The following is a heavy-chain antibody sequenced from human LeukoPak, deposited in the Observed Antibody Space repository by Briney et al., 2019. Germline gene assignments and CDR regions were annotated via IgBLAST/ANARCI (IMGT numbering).Heavy chain of an antibody. CDR3: ARANRGIGIAAAGTENWFDP. CDR1: GYTFTSYY. CDR2: INPSGGST. D-gene: IGHD6-13*01. Sequence: GASVKVSCKASGYTFTSYYMHWVRQAPGQGLEWMGIINPSGGSTSYAQKFQGRVTMTRDTSISTAYMELSRLRSDDTAVYYCARANRGIGIAAAGTENWFDPWGQGTLVTVSS. V-gene: IGHV1-46*01. J-gene: IGHJ5*02.